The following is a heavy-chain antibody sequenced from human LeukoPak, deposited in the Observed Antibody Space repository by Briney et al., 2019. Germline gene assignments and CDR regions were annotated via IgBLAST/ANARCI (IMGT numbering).Heavy chain of an antibody. CDR3: ARGLRRLDNWNDHHYYYGMDV. CDR1: GGSISSGGYY. J-gene: IGHJ6*02. CDR2: IYYSGST. Sequence: SQTLSLTCTVSGGSISSGGYYRSWIRQHPGKGLEWIGYIYYSGSTYYNPSLKSRVTISVDTSKNQFSLKLSSVTAADTAVYYCARGLRRLDNWNDHHYYYGMDVWGQGTTVTVSS. V-gene: IGHV4-31*03. D-gene: IGHD1-20*01.